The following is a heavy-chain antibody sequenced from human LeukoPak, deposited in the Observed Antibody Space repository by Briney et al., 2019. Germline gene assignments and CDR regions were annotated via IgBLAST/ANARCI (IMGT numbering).Heavy chain of an antibody. Sequence: GGSLRLSCVGSGFSFNNSWMSWVRQAPGKGPEWVANIKEDSSEKSYVDSVKGRFSISRDNAKRSVYLQMNSLRAEDTALYYCARNLRGTTYAILDYLGQGTLVTVSS. D-gene: IGHD1-14*01. CDR2: IKEDSSEK. CDR3: ARNLRGTTYAILDY. CDR1: GFSFNNSW. V-gene: IGHV3-7*01. J-gene: IGHJ4*02.